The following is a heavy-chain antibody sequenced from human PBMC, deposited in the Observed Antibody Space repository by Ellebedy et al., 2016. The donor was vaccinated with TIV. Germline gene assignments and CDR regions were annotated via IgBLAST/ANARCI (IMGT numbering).Heavy chain of an antibody. J-gene: IGHJ4*02. CDR3: ARGVAPIGY. Sequence: GESLKISXAASGFTVSSNYMSWVRQAPGKGLEWVSVIYSGGSTYYADSVKGRFTISRDNSKNTLYLQMNSLRAEDTAVYYCARGVAPIGYWGQGTLVTVSS. D-gene: IGHD3-10*01. CDR1: GFTVSSNY. V-gene: IGHV3-53*01. CDR2: IYSGGST.